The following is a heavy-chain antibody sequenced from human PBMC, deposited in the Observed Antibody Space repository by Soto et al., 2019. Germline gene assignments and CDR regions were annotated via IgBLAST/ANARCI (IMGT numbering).Heavy chain of an antibody. V-gene: IGHV3-33*01. CDR2: IWYDGSNK. CDR1: GFTFSSYG. CDR3: ARYGGCSSTSCYMEGYYYGMDV. J-gene: IGHJ6*02. Sequence: PGGSPRLSCAVSGFTFSSYGMHWVRQAPSKGLEWVAVIWYDGSNKYYADSVKGRFTISRDNSKNTLYLQMNSLRAEDTAVYYCARYGGCSSTSCYMEGYYYGMDVWGQGTTVTVSS. D-gene: IGHD2-2*02.